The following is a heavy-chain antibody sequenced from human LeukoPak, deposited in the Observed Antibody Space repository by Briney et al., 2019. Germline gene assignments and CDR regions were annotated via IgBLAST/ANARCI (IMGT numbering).Heavy chain of an antibody. CDR3: IKSRYGNGGSCYTVWFHP. D-gene: IGHD2-15*01. CDR1: GYIFTNYQ. CDR2: MNPNSGNT. J-gene: IGHJ5*02. V-gene: IGHV1-8*01. Sequence: GASTKVSCQASGYIFTNYQINRVRQPTGHGGEWMSWMNPNSGNTSYAQKYQGRVTMTRNTSVSTAYMHLSSLRSKDTAVKYGIKSRYGNGGSCYTVWFHPWSQGTLVSVSS.